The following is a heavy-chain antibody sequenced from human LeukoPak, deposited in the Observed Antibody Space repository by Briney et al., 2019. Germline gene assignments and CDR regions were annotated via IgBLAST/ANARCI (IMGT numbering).Heavy chain of an antibody. V-gene: IGHV1-46*01. CDR2: INPSGGST. Sequence: ASVKVSCKASGYTFTRYYIHWVRQAPGQGLEWMGTINPSGGSTSYAQKFQGRLTVTRDMSTSTVYMELSRLRSEDTAVYYCARASNCGGDCYHYWGQGTLVTVSS. J-gene: IGHJ4*02. CDR1: GYTFTRYY. CDR3: ARASNCGGDCYHY. D-gene: IGHD2-21*02.